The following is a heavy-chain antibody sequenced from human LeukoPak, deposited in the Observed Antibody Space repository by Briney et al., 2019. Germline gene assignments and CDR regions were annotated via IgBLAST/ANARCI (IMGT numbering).Heavy chain of an antibody. J-gene: IGHJ4*02. V-gene: IGHV4-39*01. CDR1: GGSISSSSYY. CDR3: VTGILTGYLANDY. Sequence: SETLSLTCTVSGGSISSSSYYWGWIRQPPGKGLEWLGSIYYSGSTYYNPSLKSRVTISVDTSKNQFYLKLSSVTAADTAVYYCVTGILTGYLANDYWGQGTLVTVSS. CDR2: IYYSGST. D-gene: IGHD3-9*01.